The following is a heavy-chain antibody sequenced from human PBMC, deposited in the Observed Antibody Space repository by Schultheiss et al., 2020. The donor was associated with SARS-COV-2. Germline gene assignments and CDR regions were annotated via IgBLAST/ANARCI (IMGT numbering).Heavy chain of an antibody. D-gene: IGHD6-13*01. CDR1: GGSVSSGPYY. CDR2: IYYSGST. J-gene: IGHJ4*02. CDR3: ARGRYVAAAGYYFDS. V-gene: IGHV4-31*01. Sequence: SETLSLTCSVSGGSVSSGPYYWNWIRQPPGKGLEWIGYIYYSGSTYYNPSLKSLGTISVDTSKNQFSLKLSSVTAADTAVYYCARGRYVAAAGYYFDSWGQGTLVTVSS.